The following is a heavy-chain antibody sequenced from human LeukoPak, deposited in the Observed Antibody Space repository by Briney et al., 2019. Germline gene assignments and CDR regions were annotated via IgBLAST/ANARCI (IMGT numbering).Heavy chain of an antibody. J-gene: IGHJ4*02. CDR1: TFGDYA. V-gene: IGHV4-30-4*08. CDR2: IYYSGST. D-gene: IGHD4-23*01. Sequence: TFGDYAMSWFRQAPGKGLEWIGYIYYSGSTYYNPSLKSRVTISVDTSKNQFSLKLSSVTAADTAVYYCARDLLNEGNHLDYWGQGTLVTVSS. CDR3: ARDLLNEGNHLDY.